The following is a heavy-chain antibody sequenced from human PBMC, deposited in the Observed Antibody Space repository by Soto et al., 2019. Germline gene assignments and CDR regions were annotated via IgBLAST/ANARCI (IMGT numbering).Heavy chain of an antibody. D-gene: IGHD3-10*01. CDR1: GGSISSGGYY. V-gene: IGHV4-31*03. Sequence: PSETLSLTSTISGGSISSGGYYWRWIRQHPGKGLEWIWYIYYTGSTYYKPSLRIRFAISVDTAKNQFSLKLSSVTAADTAVYYCARDPSITMPFGIWGQGTMVTVPS. CDR2: IYYTGST. CDR3: ARDPSITMPFGI. J-gene: IGHJ3*02.